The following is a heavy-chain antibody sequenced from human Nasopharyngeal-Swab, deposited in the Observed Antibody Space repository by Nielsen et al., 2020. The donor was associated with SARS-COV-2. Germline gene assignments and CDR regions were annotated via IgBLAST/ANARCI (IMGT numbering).Heavy chain of an antibody. CDR3: ARDDVYCSSTSCYLAPLNS. CDR2: IYYSGST. J-gene: IGHJ4*02. D-gene: IGHD2-2*01. Sequence: WIRQPPGKGLEWIGYIYYSGSTYYNPSLKSRVTISVDTSKNQFSLKLSSVTAADTAVYYCARDDVYCSSTSCYLAPLNSWGQGTLVTVSS. V-gene: IGHV4-30-4*01.